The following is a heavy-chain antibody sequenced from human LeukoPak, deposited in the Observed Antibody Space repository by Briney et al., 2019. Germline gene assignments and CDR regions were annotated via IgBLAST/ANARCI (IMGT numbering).Heavy chain of an antibody. CDR2: IYPDDSDT. Sequence: GESLKISCKGSGYSFTSYWIGWVRQMPGKGLEWMGIIYPDDSDTRYSPSFQGQVTISADKSISTAYLQWSSLKASDTAMYYCARLRSSPYSSSSCFDYWGQGTLVTVSS. J-gene: IGHJ4*02. V-gene: IGHV5-51*01. D-gene: IGHD6-6*01. CDR1: GYSFTSYW. CDR3: ARLRSSPYSSSSCFDY.